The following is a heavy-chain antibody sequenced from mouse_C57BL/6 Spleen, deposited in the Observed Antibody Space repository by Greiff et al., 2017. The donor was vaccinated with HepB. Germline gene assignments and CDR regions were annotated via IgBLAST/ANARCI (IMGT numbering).Heavy chain of an antibody. V-gene: IGHV1-69*01. Sequence: QVQLQQPGAELVMPGASVKLSCKASGYTFTSYWMHWVKQRPGQGLEWIGEIDPSDSYTNYNQKFKGKSTLTVDKSSSTAYMQLSSLTSEDSAVYYCAREGHYYGSSYGYWGQGTTLTVSS. D-gene: IGHD1-1*01. CDR1: GYTFTSYW. J-gene: IGHJ2*01. CDR2: IDPSDSYT. CDR3: AREGHYYGSSYGY.